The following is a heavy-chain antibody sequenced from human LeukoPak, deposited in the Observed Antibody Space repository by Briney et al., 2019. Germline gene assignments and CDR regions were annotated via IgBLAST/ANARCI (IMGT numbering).Heavy chain of an antibody. CDR2: TYYRSKWYN. D-gene: IGHD6-6*01. Sequence: SQTLSLTCAISGDSVSSNSAAWNWIRQSPSRGLEWLGRTYYRSKWYNDYAVSVKSRITINPDTSKNQFSLQLNSVTPEDTAVYYCAGGVIPRVHSSSYWFDPWGQGTLVTVSS. J-gene: IGHJ5*02. CDR1: GDSVSSNSAA. CDR3: AGGVIPRVHSSSYWFDP. V-gene: IGHV6-1*01.